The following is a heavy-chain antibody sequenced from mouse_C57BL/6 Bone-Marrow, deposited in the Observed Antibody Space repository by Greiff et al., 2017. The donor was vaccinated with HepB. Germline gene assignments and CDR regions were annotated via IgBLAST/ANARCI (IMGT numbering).Heavy chain of an antibody. D-gene: IGHD1-1*01. Sequence: VQLQQSGAELVRPGASVKLSCTASGFNIKDYYMHWVKQRPEQGLEWIGRIDPEDGDTEYAPKFQGKATMTADTSSNTAYLQLSSLTSEDTAVYYCTTWILRYPYYFDCGGQGTTLTVSS. J-gene: IGHJ2*01. V-gene: IGHV14-1*01. CDR2: IDPEDGDT. CDR3: TTWILRYPYYFDC. CDR1: GFNIKDYY.